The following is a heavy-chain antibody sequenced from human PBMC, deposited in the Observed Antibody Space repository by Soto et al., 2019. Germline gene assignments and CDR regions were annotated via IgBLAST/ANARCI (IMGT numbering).Heavy chain of an antibody. CDR3: ARQSFTPNNLEWLFPPGDWFDP. V-gene: IGHV5-51*01. J-gene: IGHJ5*02. CDR1: GYSFTSYW. D-gene: IGHD3-3*01. CDR2: IYPGDSDT. Sequence: PGESLTISCKGSGYSFTSYWIGWVRQMPGKGLEWMGIIYPGDSDTRYSPSFQGQVTISADKSISTAYLQWSSLKASDTTIKKCARQSFTPNNLEWLFPPGDWFDPWGQGTLVTVSS.